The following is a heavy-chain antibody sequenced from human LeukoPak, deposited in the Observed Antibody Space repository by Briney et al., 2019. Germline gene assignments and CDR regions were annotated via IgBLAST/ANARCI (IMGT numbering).Heavy chain of an antibody. J-gene: IGHJ4*02. D-gene: IGHD3-22*01. CDR1: GGTFSSYA. Sequence: SVKASCKASGGTFSSYAISWVRQAPGQGLEWMGGIIPIFGTANYAQKFQGRVTITADESTSTAYMELSSLRSEDTAVYYCARGGGDSSGYFDYWGQGTLVTVSS. CDR2: IIPIFGTA. V-gene: IGHV1-69*01. CDR3: ARGGGDSSGYFDY.